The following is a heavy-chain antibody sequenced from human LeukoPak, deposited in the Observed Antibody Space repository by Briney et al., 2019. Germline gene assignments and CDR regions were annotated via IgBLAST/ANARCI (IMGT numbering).Heavy chain of an antibody. V-gene: IGHV3-30*02. CDR3: ARATHYYDNSGYFY. CDR2: IRYDGSNK. Sequence: PGGSLRLSCAASGFTFSSYGMHWVRQAPGKGLEWVAFIRYDGSNKYYADSVKGRFTISRDNSKNTLYLQMNSLRAEDTAVYYCARATHYYDNSGYFYWGQGTLVTVSS. CDR1: GFTFSSYG. J-gene: IGHJ4*02. D-gene: IGHD3-22*01.